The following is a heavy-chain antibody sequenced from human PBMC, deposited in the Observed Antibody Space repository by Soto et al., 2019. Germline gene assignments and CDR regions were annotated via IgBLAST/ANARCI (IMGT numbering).Heavy chain of an antibody. D-gene: IGHD3-3*01. V-gene: IGHV1-69*12. CDR1: GGTFSSYA. CDR3: ARGGLRFLDCAMDV. Sequence: QVQLVQCGAEVKKPGSSVKVSCKASGGTFSSYAISWVRQAPGQGLEWMGGIIPIFGSTNYAQKFQGRVTITADESTSTAYMELSSLRSEDTAVYYCARGGLRFLDCAMDVWGQGTTVTVSS. J-gene: IGHJ6*02. CDR2: IIPIFGST.